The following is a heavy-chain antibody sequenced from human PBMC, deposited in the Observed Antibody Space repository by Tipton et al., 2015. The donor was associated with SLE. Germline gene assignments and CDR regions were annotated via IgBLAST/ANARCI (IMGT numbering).Heavy chain of an antibody. D-gene: IGHD3-9*01. CDR2: ISPYTGDT. V-gene: IGHV1-18*01. CDR3: ARVGRKVLRYFDWSIDY. J-gene: IGHJ4*02. Sequence: QVQLVQSGAEVKKPGASVKVSCKASGYTFNIYGISWVRQAPGRGLEWMGWISPYTGDTHYARKLQGRVTMTTDTSRSTAYMEVRSLRPDDTAVYYCARVGRKVLRYFDWSIDYWGQGTLVTVSS. CDR1: GYTFNIYG.